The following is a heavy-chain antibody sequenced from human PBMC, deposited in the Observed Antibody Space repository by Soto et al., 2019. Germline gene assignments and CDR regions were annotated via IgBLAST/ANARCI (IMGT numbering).Heavy chain of an antibody. J-gene: IGHJ6*02. Sequence: PGGSMRLSCPASGFTSSRYGMNWVRQAAGKGLELVAVISDDGSNEYYADCVKGRFNISRDNSKNTLYLQLNTLRAEDTAVYYCAKDREGYTGSYYHTYYGMDVWGQGTTVTVSS. CDR1: GFTSSRYG. CDR2: ISDDGSNE. D-gene: IGHD1-26*01. CDR3: AKDREGYTGSYYHTYYGMDV. V-gene: IGHV3-30*18.